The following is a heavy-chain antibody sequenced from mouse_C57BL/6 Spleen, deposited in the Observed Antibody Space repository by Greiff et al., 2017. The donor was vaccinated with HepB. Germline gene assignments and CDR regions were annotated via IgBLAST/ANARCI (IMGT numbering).Heavy chain of an antibody. V-gene: IGHV1-53*01. CDR2: INPSNGGT. Sequence: VQLQQPGTELVKPGASVKLSCKASGYTFTSYWMHWVKQRPGQGLEWIGNINPSNGGTNYNEKFKSKATLTVDKSSSTAYMQLSSLTSEDSAVYYCARGDGSSYKEVDYWGQGTTLTVSS. CDR1: GYTFTSYW. D-gene: IGHD1-1*01. J-gene: IGHJ2*01. CDR3: ARGDGSSYKEVDY.